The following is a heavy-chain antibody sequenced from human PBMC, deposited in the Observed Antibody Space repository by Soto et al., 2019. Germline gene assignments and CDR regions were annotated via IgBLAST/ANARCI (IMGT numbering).Heavy chain of an antibody. CDR2: INPNSGGT. D-gene: IGHD6-19*01. V-gene: IGHV1-2*04. CDR3: AREGSGWYRKRDAFDI. Sequence: QVQLVQSGAKVKKPGASVKVSCKASGYTFTGYYMHWVRQAPGQGLEWMGWINPNSGGTNYAQKFQGWVTMTRDTSISTAYMELSRLRSDDTAVYYCAREGSGWYRKRDAFDIWGQGTMVTVSS. CDR1: GYTFTGYY. J-gene: IGHJ3*02.